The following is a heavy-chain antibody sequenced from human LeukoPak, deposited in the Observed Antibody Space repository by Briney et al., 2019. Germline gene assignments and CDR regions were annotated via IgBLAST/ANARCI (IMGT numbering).Heavy chain of an antibody. V-gene: IGHV1-69*06. Sequence: SVKVSRKAPGYSFTSHYMHWVRQAPGQGLEWMGGIIPIFGTANYAQKFQGRVTITADKSTSTAYMELSSLRSEDTAVYYCARLSSGYSRSNSGVSYWGQGTLVTVSS. CDR2: IIPIFGTA. J-gene: IGHJ4*02. CDR3: ARLSSGYSRSNSGVSY. D-gene: IGHD3-22*01. CDR1: GYSFTSHY.